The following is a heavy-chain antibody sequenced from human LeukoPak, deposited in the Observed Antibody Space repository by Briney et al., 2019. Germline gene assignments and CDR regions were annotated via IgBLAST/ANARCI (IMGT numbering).Heavy chain of an antibody. CDR2: ISAYNGNT. J-gene: IGHJ3*02. V-gene: IGHV1-18*01. Sequence: ASVKVSCKASGYTFTSYGISWVRQAPGQGLEWMGWISAYNGNTNYAQKLQGRVTMTTDTSTSTAYMELRSPRSDDTAVYYCARDLVKYQLLKTDAFDIWGQGTMVTVSS. D-gene: IGHD2-2*01. CDR3: ARDLVKYQLLKTDAFDI. CDR1: GYTFTSYG.